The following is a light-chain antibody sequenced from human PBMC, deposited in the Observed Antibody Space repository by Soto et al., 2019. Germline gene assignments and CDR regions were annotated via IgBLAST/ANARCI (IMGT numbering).Light chain of an antibody. CDR1: QSVSSSY. V-gene: IGKV3-20*01. CDR3: QQYGSSPKT. J-gene: IGKJ1*01. CDR2: GAS. Sequence: EIVLTQSPGTLSLSPGERATLSCRASQSVSSSYLAWYQQKPGQAPRLLIYGASSRATGNPDRFSGSGSGTDFTLPISRLEPEDFAVYYCQQYGSSPKTFGQGTKVDIK.